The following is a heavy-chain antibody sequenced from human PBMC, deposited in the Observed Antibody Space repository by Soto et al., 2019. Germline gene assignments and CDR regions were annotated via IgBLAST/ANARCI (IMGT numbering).Heavy chain of an antibody. CDR1: GFTFSSYA. V-gene: IGHV3-30-3*01. D-gene: IGHD5-18*01. J-gene: IGHJ4*02. CDR3: ARDQYSYGKTSFDY. CDR2: ISYDGSNK. Sequence: GGSLILSCAASGFTFSSYAMHWVRQAPGKGLEWVAVISYDGSNKYYADSVKGRFTISRDNSKNTLYLQMNSLRAEDTAVYYCARDQYSYGKTSFDYWGQGTLVTVSS.